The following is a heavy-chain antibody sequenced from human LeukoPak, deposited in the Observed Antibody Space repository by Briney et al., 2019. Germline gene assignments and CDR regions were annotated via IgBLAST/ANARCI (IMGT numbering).Heavy chain of an antibody. V-gene: IGHV4-38-2*02. CDR2: IYHSGST. D-gene: IGHD2-2*02. CDR3: ARGDTYDY. CDR1: GYSISSGYY. Sequence: PSETLSLTCTVSGYSISSGYYWGWIRQPPGKGLEWIGSIYHSGSTNYNPSLKSRVTISVDKSKNQFSLKLSSVTAADTAVYYCARGDTYDYWGQGTLVTVSS. J-gene: IGHJ4*02.